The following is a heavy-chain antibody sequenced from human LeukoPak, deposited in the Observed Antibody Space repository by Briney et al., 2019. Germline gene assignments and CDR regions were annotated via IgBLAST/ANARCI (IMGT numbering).Heavy chain of an antibody. J-gene: IGHJ4*02. Sequence: PSETLSLTCTVSGDSISSSSSYWGWIRQPPGKGLEWIGSIYYSGSTYYNPSLKSRVTISVDTSKSLFSLKLNSVTAADTAVYYCARHTVWVGYDWGQGTLVTVSS. CDR1: GDSISSSSSY. CDR3: ARHTVWVGYD. D-gene: IGHD5-12*01. CDR2: IYYSGST. V-gene: IGHV4-39*01.